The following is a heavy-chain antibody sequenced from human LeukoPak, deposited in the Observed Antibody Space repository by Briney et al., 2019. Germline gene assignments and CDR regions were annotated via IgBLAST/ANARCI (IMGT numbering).Heavy chain of an antibody. CDR2: IYYSGST. J-gene: IGHJ4*02. V-gene: IGHV4-39*01. CDR1: GGSISSSSYY. CDR3: ASGIAAAGTAMIYFDY. Sequence: SETLSLTCTVSGGSISSSSYYWGWIRQHPGKGLEWIGSIYYSGSTYYNPSLKSRVTISVDTSKNQFSLKLSSVTAADTAVYYCASGIAAAGTAMIYFDYWGQGTLVTVSS. D-gene: IGHD6-13*01.